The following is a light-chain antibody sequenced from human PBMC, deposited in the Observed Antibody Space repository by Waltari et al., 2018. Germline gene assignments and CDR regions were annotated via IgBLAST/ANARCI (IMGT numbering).Light chain of an antibody. CDR2: GAS. CDR3: HQYGSSPYI. CDR1: QSVTSRY. J-gene: IGKJ2*01. Sequence: IVFTQSPGTLSLSPGARATLSCRASQSVTSRYIAWYQQKPGQPPRLLFYGASSRATGIPDRFSGSGSGTDFTLTISRLEPEDFAVYYCHQYGSSPYIFGQGTKLEIK. V-gene: IGKV3-20*01.